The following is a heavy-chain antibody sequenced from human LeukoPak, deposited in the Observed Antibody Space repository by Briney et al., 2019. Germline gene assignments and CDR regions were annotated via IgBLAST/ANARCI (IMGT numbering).Heavy chain of an antibody. CDR3: ARGPLDSGYTYFDY. CDR2: FSYSGNT. J-gene: IGHJ4*02. Sequence: SQTLSLTCTVSGASISSYYWSWIRQPPGKGLEWIGYFSYSGNTNYNPSLKSRVTVSVDTSKNQFSLKLTSVTAADTAVYHCARGPLDSGYTYFDYWGQGTLVTVSS. V-gene: IGHV4-59*01. D-gene: IGHD5-12*01. CDR1: GASISSYY.